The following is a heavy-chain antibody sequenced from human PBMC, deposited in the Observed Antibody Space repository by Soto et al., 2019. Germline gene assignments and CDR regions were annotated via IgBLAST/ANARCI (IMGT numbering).Heavy chain of an antibody. CDR2: VKSKTDGGTT. CDR3: TKDSYITSIIVRFDY. CDR1: GFTFSNAW. Sequence: AGSLRLSCAVSGFTFSNAWINWVRQAPGKGLEWVGRVKSKTDGGTTDFAAPVKGRFAISRDDSKNMVYLEMNSLKTEDTGIYYCTKDSYITSIIVRFDYWGHGTLVTVSS. J-gene: IGHJ4*01. V-gene: IGHV3-15*07. D-gene: IGHD3-22*01.